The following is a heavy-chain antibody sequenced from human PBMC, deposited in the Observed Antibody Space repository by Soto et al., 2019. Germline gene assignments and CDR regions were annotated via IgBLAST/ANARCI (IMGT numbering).Heavy chain of an antibody. V-gene: IGHV3-23*01. Sequence: EVQLLESGGGLVQPGGSLRLSCAASGFIFRSYAMNWVRQAPGKGLERVSGISGSGDSTYYADAVKGRFTISRDNSKNTLFLQMNSLRDDDGAVYYCATAGVGGFRGWDTFNWFDSWGQGILVTVSS. J-gene: IGHJ5*01. D-gene: IGHD5-18*01. CDR3: ATAGVGGFRGWDTFNWFDS. CDR1: GFIFRSYA. CDR2: ISGSGDST.